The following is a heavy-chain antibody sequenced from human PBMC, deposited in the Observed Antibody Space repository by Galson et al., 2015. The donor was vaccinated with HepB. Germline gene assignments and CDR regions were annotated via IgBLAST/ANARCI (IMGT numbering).Heavy chain of an antibody. CDR3: ARTGGYLAGDYYYGMDV. D-gene: IGHD4-23*01. V-gene: IGHV3-48*01. CDR1: GFTFSSYS. CDR2: ISSSSSTI. Sequence: SLRLSCAASGFTFSSYSMNWVRQAPGKGLEWVSYISSSSSTIYYADSVKGRFTISRDNAKNSLYLQMNSLRAEDTAVYYCARTGGYLAGDYYYGMDVWGQGTTVTVSS. J-gene: IGHJ6*02.